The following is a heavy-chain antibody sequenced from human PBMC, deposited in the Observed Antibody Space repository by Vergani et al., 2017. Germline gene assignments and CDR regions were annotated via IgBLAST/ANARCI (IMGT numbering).Heavy chain of an antibody. V-gene: IGHV4-39*01. Sequence: QLQLQESGPGLVKPSETLSLTCTVSGGSISSSSYYWGWIRQPPGKGLEWIGSIYYSGSTYYNPSLKSRVTISVDTSKNQFSLNLSSVTAADTAVYYCASLPPYYYDSSGLAPAAFDIWGQGTMVTVSS. J-gene: IGHJ3*02. D-gene: IGHD3-22*01. CDR1: GGSISSSSYY. CDR2: IYYSGST. CDR3: ASLPPYYYDSSGLAPAAFDI.